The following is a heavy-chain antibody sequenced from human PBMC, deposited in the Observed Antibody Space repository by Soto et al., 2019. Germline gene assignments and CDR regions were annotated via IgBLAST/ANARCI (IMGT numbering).Heavy chain of an antibody. CDR3: ASDLGSGYDRGDY. CDR1: GDTFTNHV. V-gene: IGHV1-69*12. Sequence: QVQLVQSGGEVKKPGSSVKVSCKASGDTFTNHVFNWVRQAPGQGLEWMGGIISLFGTPHYAQRFQGRVTITADESTATSYMQLSSRRSEDTAVYYCASDLGSGYDRGDYWGQGTLVTVSS. D-gene: IGHD5-12*01. J-gene: IGHJ4*02. CDR2: IISLFGTP.